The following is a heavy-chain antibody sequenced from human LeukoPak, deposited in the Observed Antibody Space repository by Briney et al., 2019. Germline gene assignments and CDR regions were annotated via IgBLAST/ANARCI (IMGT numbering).Heavy chain of an antibody. CDR2: INHSGST. J-gene: IGHJ4*02. CDR1: GGSFSGYY. Sequence: LSETLSLTCAVYGGSFSGYYWSWIRQPPGKGLEWIGEINHSGSTNYTPSLKSRVTMSVDTSKNQFSLKLSSVTAADTAVYYCARTYSGSSRVDYWGQGALVTVSS. V-gene: IGHV4-34*01. CDR3: ARTYSGSSRVDY. D-gene: IGHD1-26*01.